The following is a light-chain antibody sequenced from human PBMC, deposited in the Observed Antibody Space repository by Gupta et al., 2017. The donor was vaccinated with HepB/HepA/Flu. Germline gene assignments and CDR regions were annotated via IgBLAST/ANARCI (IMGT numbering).Light chain of an antibody. CDR3: IQATYWPYT. Sequence: DVVMTPSPLSLPVTLGQPASISCKSSQSLVHSDGNTYLNWFQQRQGQSPRRLIYKVSNRDSGVPDRFSGSGSDTDFTLKISRVEAEDVGVYYYCIQATYWPYTFGQGTKLEI. J-gene: IGKJ2*01. CDR2: KVS. CDR1: QSLVHSDGNTY. V-gene: IGKV2-30*02.